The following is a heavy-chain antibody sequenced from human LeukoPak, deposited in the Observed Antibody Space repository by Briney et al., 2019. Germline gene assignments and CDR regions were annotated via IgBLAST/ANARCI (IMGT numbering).Heavy chain of an antibody. D-gene: IGHD2-8*01. Sequence: GGSLRLSCAASGFTFDDCGMSWVRQVPGRGLEWVSGINWNGGSTGYGESVKGRFTISRDNAKNSLYLQMNSLRVDDTASYYCAGGDRNGWYFDLWGRGTLVTVS. CDR1: GFTFDDCG. J-gene: IGHJ2*01. CDR2: INWNGGST. CDR3: AGGDRNGWYFDL. V-gene: IGHV3-20*04.